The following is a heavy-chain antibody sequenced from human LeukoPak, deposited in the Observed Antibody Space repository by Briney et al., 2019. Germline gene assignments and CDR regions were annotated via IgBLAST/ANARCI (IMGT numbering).Heavy chain of an antibody. Sequence: SVKVSFKASGGTFSSYTISWVRQAPGQGLEWMGRIIPILGIANYAQKFQGRVTITADKSTSTAYMELSSLRSEDTAVYYCARDTGYCSSTSCLNWFDPWGQGTLVTVSS. CDR1: GGTFSSYT. CDR3: ARDTGYCSSTSCLNWFDP. J-gene: IGHJ5*02. D-gene: IGHD2-2*01. V-gene: IGHV1-69*04. CDR2: IIPILGIA.